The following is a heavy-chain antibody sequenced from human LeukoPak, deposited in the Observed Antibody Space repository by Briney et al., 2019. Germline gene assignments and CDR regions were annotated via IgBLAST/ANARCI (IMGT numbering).Heavy chain of an antibody. D-gene: IGHD6-19*01. Sequence: SETLSLTCTVSGGSISSYYWSWIRQPPGKGLEWIGYIYYSGSTNYNPSLKSRVTISVDTSKNQVSLKLSSVTAADTAEYYCAREYSSGWYNWFDPWGQGTLVSVSS. J-gene: IGHJ5*02. CDR1: GGSISSYY. CDR2: IYYSGST. V-gene: IGHV4-59*01. CDR3: AREYSSGWYNWFDP.